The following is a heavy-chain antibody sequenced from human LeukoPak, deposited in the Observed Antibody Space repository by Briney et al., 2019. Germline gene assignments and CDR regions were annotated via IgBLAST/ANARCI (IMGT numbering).Heavy chain of an antibody. Sequence: SETLSLTCTVSGGSISSYYWSWIRQPPGKGLEWIGRIYTSGSTNYNPSLKSRVTISVDTSKNQFSLKLSSVTAADTAVYYCARGAHSSGYYYFDYWGQGTLVTVSS. J-gene: IGHJ4*02. D-gene: IGHD3-22*01. V-gene: IGHV4-4*08. CDR2: IYTSGST. CDR3: ARGAHSSGYYYFDY. CDR1: GGSISSYY.